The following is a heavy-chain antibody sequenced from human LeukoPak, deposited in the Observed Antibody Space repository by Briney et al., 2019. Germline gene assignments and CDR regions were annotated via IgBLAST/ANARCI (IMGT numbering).Heavy chain of an antibody. V-gene: IGHV3-9*01. CDR1: GFTFDDYA. D-gene: IGHD3-10*01. CDR2: ISWNSGSI. CDR3: AKDIRVGGDYYYGMDV. Sequence: GRSLRLSCAASGFTFDDYAMHWVRQAPGKGLEWVSGISWNSGSIGYADSVKGRFTISRDNAKNSLYLQMNSLRAEDTALYYCAKDIRVGGDYYYGMDVWGQGTTVTVSS. J-gene: IGHJ6*02.